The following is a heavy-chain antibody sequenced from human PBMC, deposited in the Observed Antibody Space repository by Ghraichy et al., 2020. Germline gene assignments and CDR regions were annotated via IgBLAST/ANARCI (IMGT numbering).Heavy chain of an antibody. D-gene: IGHD6-6*01. V-gene: IGHV4-4*07. CDR2: IYTSGST. CDR3: ARDGIAARPYYYYGMDV. J-gene: IGHJ6*02. Sequence: SETLSLTCTVSGGSISSYYWSWIRQPAGKGLEWIGRIYTSGSTNYNPSLKSRVTMSVDTSKNQFSLKLSSVTAADTAVYYCARDGIAARPYYYYGMDVWGQGTTVTVSS. CDR1: GGSISSYY.